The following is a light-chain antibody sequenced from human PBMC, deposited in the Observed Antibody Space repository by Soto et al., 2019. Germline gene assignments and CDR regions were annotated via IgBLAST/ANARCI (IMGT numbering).Light chain of an antibody. Sequence: EIVLTPSPGTLSLSPVERATLSCRASQSVSNNYLAWYQQKPGQAPRLLIYGASSRATGIPDRFSGSGSGTDFTLTISRLEPEDFAVYYCQQYGSSPRTFGQGTKVDIK. CDR2: GAS. V-gene: IGKV3-20*01. J-gene: IGKJ1*01. CDR3: QQYGSSPRT. CDR1: QSVSNNY.